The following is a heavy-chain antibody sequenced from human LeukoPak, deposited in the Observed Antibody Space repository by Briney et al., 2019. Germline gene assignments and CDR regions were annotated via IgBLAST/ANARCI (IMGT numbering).Heavy chain of an antibody. Sequence: SETLSLTCTVSGGSMSSGYYYWSWIRQPAGKGLEWIGRISTSGSTYYNPSLKSRVTMSVDTSKNQFSLKLSSVTAADTAVYYCARVAVAYGGAFDIWGQGTMVTVSS. D-gene: IGHD3-10*01. CDR1: GGSMSSGYYY. J-gene: IGHJ3*02. V-gene: IGHV4-61*02. CDR2: ISTSGST. CDR3: ARVAVAYGGAFDI.